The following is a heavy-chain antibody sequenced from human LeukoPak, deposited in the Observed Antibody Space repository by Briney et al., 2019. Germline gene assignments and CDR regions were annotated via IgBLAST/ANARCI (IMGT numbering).Heavy chain of an antibody. J-gene: IGHJ4*02. CDR1: GFTFSSYA. CDR3: ASSPYTVTTPSFDY. V-gene: IGHV3-30-3*01. D-gene: IGHD4-17*01. Sequence: GGSLRPSCAASGFTFSSYAMHWVRQAPGKGLEWVAVISYDGSNKYYADSVKGRFTISRDNSKNTLYLQMNSLRAEDTAVYYCASSPYTVTTPSFDYWGQGTLVTVSS. CDR2: ISYDGSNK.